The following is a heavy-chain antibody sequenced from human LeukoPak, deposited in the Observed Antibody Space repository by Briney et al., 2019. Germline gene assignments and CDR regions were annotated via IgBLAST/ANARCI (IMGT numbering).Heavy chain of an antibody. D-gene: IGHD1-26*01. CDR3: ARDQKLLRSFDY. CDR2: IYYSGST. Sequence: PSETLSLTCTVSGGSISSSSYYWGWIRQPPGKGLEWIGSIYYSGSTYYNPSLKSRVTISVDTSKNQFSLKLSSVTAADTAVYYCARDQKLLRSFDYWGQGTLVTVSS. J-gene: IGHJ4*02. V-gene: IGHV4-39*07. CDR1: GGSISSSSYY.